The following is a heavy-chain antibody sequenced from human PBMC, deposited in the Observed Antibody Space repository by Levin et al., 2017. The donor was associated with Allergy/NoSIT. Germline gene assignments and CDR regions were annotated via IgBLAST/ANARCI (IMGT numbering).Heavy chain of an antibody. CDR1: GFPSSSYN. CDR3: AREGGSGSYAAY. J-gene: IGHJ4*02. D-gene: IGHD3-10*01. CDR2: ISSSSSTM. V-gene: IGHV3-48*02. Sequence: GGSLRLSCAASGFPSSSYNMNWVRQAPGKGLEWISYISSSSSTMYYADSVRGRFTISRDNAKNSLYLQMNSLRDEDTAVEYCAREGGSGSYAAYWGQGTLVTVSS.